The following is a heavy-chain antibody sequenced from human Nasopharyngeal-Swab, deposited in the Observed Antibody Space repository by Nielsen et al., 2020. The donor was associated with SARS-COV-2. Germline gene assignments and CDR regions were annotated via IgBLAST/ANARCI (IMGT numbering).Heavy chain of an antibody. CDR1: GPTSSSYG. J-gene: IGHJ4*02. V-gene: IGHV3-48*02. D-gene: IGHD6-6*01. Sequence: GRSLRLSCAASGPTSSSYGMNWVRQAQGKGLEWVSYISSSRSPINYADSVKGRFTISRDNAKNSLYLQMNSLRDEDTAVYYCARGGAARPDYWGQGTLVTVSS. CDR3: ARGGAARPDY. CDR2: ISSSRSPI.